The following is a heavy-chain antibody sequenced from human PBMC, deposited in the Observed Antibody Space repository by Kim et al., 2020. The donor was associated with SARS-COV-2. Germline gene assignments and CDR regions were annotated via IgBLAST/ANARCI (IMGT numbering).Heavy chain of an antibody. J-gene: IGHJ4*02. D-gene: IGHD6-13*01. CDR2: IYWDDET. V-gene: IGHV2-5*02. CDR1: GFFISTNEVG. Sequence: SGPTLVNPTQTLTLTCTLSGFFISTNEVGVGWIRQPPGKALEWLALIYWDDETRYSPSLKNRVTITKDTSKNEVVLTITNMNPADTGTYYCAHRRRPDGPSSSWHRDFDYWGQGTLVT. CDR3: AHRRRPDGPSSSWHRDFDY.